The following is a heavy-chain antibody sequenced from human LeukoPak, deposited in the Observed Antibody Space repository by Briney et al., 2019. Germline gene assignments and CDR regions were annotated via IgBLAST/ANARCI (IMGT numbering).Heavy chain of an antibody. CDR3: ARHTVAAHSGMDV. J-gene: IGHJ6*02. D-gene: IGHD4-23*01. CDR1: GSSFTTYW. CDR2: IYPGDSGT. Sequence: GGSLKISCQGSGSSFTTYWIGWAGQLPGKGLEWMGIIYPGDSGTRYSPSFQGQVTISADKSISTAYLQWSSLKASDTAMYFCARHTVAAHSGMDVWGQGTTVTVSS. V-gene: IGHV5-51*01.